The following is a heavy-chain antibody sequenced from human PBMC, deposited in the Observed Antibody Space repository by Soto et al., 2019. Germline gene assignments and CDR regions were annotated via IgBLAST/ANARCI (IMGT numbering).Heavy chain of an antibody. V-gene: IGHV4-34*01. CDR1: GGSFSGYY. Sequence: PSETLSLTCAVYGGSFSGYYWSWIRQPPGKGLEWIGEINHSGSTNYNPSLKSRVTISVDTSKNQFSLKLSSVTAADTAVYYCARGVLRKYYYYYYGMDVWGQGTTVTVSS. D-gene: IGHD5-12*01. CDR2: INHSGST. J-gene: IGHJ6*02. CDR3: ARGVLRKYYYYYYGMDV.